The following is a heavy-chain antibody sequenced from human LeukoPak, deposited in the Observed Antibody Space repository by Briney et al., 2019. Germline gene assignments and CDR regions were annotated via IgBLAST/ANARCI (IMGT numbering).Heavy chain of an antibody. CDR3: ARLGLNNAHSNYYYYMDV. CDR2: IWYDGSDK. Sequence: GGSLRLSCSASGFIFSNYGMHWVRQAPGKGLEWVSVIWYDGSDKYYADSMKGRFTISRDNSKNTLYLQMNSLRAEDTAVYYCARLGLNNAHSNYYYYMDVWGKGTTVTVSS. D-gene: IGHD1-26*01. CDR1: GFIFSNYG. J-gene: IGHJ6*03. V-gene: IGHV3-33*01.